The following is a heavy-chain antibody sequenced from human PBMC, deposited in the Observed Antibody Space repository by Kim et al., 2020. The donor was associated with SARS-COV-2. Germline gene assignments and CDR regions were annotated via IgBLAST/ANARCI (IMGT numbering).Heavy chain of an antibody. Sequence: SETLSLTCTVSGGSVSSGSYYWSWIRQPPGKGLEWIWYIYYSGSTTYNPSLKSRVTISGDTSTNQFSLKLSSVPAADTAVYYCAIRRGDILVVVAATPPSFDYWGQGTLVTVSS. J-gene: IGHJ4*02. V-gene: IGHV4-61*01. CDR1: GGSVSSGSYY. D-gene: IGHD2-15*01. CDR3: AIRRGDILVVVAATPPSFDY. CDR2: IYYSGST.